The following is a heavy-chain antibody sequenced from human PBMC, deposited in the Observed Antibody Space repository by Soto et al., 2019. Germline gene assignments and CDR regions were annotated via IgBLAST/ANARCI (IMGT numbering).Heavy chain of an antibody. CDR1: GYTFTSYD. CDR2: MNPNSGNT. CDR3: ARERTGRTSMDG. D-gene: IGHD1-1*01. V-gene: IGHV1-8*01. J-gene: IGHJ6*02. Sequence: QVQLVQSGAEVKKPGASVKVSCKASGYTFTSYDINWVRQATGQGLEWMGWMNPNSGNTGYEQKCQGRVTITRNTSISTAYRELSRLRIVDTALNCCARERTGRTSMDGWGQGTTVTVTS.